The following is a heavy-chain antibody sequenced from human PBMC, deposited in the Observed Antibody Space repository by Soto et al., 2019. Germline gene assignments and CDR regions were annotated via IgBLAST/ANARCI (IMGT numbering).Heavy chain of an antibody. CDR1: GYPFTSYW. V-gene: IGHV5-10-1*01. J-gene: IGHJ6*02. CDR3: ARVPTYYYYAMDV. D-gene: IGHD1-26*01. Sequence: GESLKISCMGSGYPFTSYWISWVRQTPGKGLEWMGRINPSDSYTHYGPSFQGHVTVSVDKSIDTVYLQWSGLKASDTAMYFCARVPTYYYYAMDVWGQGTTVTVSS. CDR2: INPSDSYT.